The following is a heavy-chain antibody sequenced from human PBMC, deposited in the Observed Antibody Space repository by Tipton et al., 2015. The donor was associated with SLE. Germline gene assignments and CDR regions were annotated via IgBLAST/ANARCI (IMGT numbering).Heavy chain of an antibody. CDR2: IYTSGST. D-gene: IGHD3-10*01. Sequence: LRLSCTVSGGSISSGSYYWSWIRQPAGKGLEWIGRIYTSGSTNYNPSLKSRVTISVDTSKNQFSLKLSSVTAADTAVYYCARGNYYYGSAAFDIWGQGTMVTVSS. V-gene: IGHV4-61*02. CDR1: GGSISSGSYY. CDR3: ARGNYYYGSAAFDI. J-gene: IGHJ3*02.